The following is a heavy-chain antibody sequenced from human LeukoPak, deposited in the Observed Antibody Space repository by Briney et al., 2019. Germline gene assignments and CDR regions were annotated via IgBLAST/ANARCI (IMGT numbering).Heavy chain of an antibody. CDR2: ISGGGGTT. J-gene: IGHJ4*02. V-gene: IGHV3-23*01. D-gene: IGHD3-10*01. Sequence: GGSLRLSCTASGFTFTNYAMSWVRQAPGKGLEWVSAISGGGGTTYYADSVKGRFTISRENSKNTLFLQMNSLRAEDTAVYYCAKDNIMESLPKGPVDNWGQGTLVTVSS. CDR1: GFTFTNYA. CDR3: AKDNIMESLPKGPVDN.